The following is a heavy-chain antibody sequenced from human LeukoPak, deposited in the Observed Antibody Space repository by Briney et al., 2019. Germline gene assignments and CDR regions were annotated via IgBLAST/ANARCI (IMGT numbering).Heavy chain of an antibody. CDR3: ARESGFWSGYSFDY. Sequence: SETLSLTCTVSGGSISSSSYYWGWIRQPPGKGLEWIGSIYYSGSTYYNPSLKSRVTISVDTSKNQFSLKLSSVTAADTAVYYCARESGFWSGYSFDYWGQGTLVTVSS. D-gene: IGHD3-3*01. V-gene: IGHV4-39*07. CDR1: GGSISSSSYY. CDR2: IYYSGST. J-gene: IGHJ4*02.